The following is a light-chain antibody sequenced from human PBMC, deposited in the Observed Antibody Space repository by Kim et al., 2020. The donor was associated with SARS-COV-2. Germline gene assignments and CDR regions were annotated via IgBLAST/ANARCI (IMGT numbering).Light chain of an antibody. CDR1: KWREKY. CDR3: QAWDNTWV. V-gene: IGLV3-1*01. J-gene: IGLJ3*02. Sequence: VSGSPAQPLTLTCSGDKWREKYSSCHQQQPGPAPLLVIYQDTKRPSGIPERFAGSNSGNTATLTISGAQAMDEADYYCQAWDNTWVFGGGTQLTVL. CDR2: QDT.